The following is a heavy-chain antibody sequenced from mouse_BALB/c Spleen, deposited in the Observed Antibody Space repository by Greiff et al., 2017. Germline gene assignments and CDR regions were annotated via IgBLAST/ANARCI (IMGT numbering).Heavy chain of an antibody. CDR1: GYTFTDYY. J-gene: IGHJ2*01. CDR3: ARGDYYFDY. V-gene: IGHV1-76*01. Sequence: VQLQQSGAELARPGASVKLSCKASGYTFTDYYINWVKQRTGQGLEWIGEIYPGSGNTYYNEKFKGKATLTADKSSSTAYMQLSSLTSDDSAVYFCARGDYYFDYWGQGTTLTVSS. CDR2: IYPGSGNT.